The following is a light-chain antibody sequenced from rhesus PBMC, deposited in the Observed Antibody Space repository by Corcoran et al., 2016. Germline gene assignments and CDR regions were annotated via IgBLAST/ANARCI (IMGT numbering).Light chain of an antibody. V-gene: IGKV1-94*01. CDR2: AAA. Sequence: IQMTQSPSSLSASVGDRVTVTCRASQGINKELSWYKQKPGRAPTLLIFAAASLPTGVSSRFSGSGSGTNYTLTISSLQPEDVATYYCLQLYTAPFTFGPGTKLDL. CDR3: LQLYTAPFT. CDR1: QGINKE. J-gene: IGKJ3*01.